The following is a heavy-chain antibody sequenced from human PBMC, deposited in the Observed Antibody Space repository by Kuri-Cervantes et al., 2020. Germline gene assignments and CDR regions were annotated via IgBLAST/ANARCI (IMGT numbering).Heavy chain of an antibody. D-gene: IGHD6-19*01. Sequence: SQTLSLTCAVYLGSFSGHYWTWIRQPPGKGLEWVGEINHGGSINYNPSLKSRVTISVNTSKNQFSLKLTSVTATDTAVYFCARAGQFIPVAGRDAFDIWGQGTLVTVSS. V-gene: IGHV4-34*01. CDR3: ARAGQFIPVAGRDAFDI. J-gene: IGHJ3*02. CDR1: LGSFSGHY. CDR2: INHGGSI.